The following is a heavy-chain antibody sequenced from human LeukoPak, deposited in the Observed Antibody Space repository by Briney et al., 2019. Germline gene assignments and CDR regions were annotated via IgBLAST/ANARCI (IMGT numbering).Heavy chain of an antibody. CDR2: IYYSGST. V-gene: IGHV4-30-4*01. CDR3: ARDLLNEGNHLDY. CDR1: GGSISSGDYY. Sequence: SETLSLTCAVSGGSISSGDYYWSWLRQPPGKGLEWIGYIYYSGSTYYNPSLKSRVTISVDTSKNQFSLKLSSVTAADTAVYYCARDLLNEGNHLDYWGQGTLVTVSS. J-gene: IGHJ4*02. D-gene: IGHD4-23*01.